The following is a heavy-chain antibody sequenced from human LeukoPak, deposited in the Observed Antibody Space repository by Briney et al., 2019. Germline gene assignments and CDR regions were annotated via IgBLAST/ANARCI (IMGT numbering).Heavy chain of an antibody. CDR2: IIPIFGTA. Sequence: SVKVSCKASGGTFSSYAINWVRQAPGQGLEWMGGIIPIFGTANYAQKFQGRVTITTDESTSTAYMELSSLRSEDTAVYYCASSAAPYSSSWSRYYYYMDVWGKGTTVTVSS. D-gene: IGHD6-13*01. V-gene: IGHV1-69*05. CDR1: GGTFSSYA. CDR3: ASSAAPYSSSWSRYYYYMDV. J-gene: IGHJ6*03.